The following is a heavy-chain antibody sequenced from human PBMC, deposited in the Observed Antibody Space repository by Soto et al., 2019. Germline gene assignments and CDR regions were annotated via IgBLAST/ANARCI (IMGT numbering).Heavy chain of an antibody. CDR1: GFTFSNAW. Sequence: PGGSLRLSCAASGFTFSNAWINWVRQAPGKGLEWVGRIKSKTDGGTADFAAPVKGRFAISRDDSKNTVYLQMNSLKTKDTAVYYCTTDSYSTIIVVRFDFWGHGTLVTVSS. CDR2: IKSKTDGGTA. V-gene: IGHV3-15*07. J-gene: IGHJ4*01. CDR3: TTDSYSTIIVVRFDF. D-gene: IGHD3-22*01.